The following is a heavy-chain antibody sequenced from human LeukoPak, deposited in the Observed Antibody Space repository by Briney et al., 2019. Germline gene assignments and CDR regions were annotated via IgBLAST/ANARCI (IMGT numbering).Heavy chain of an antibody. J-gene: IGHJ4*02. V-gene: IGHV4-31*03. CDR1: GASISSGAYY. D-gene: IGHD4-17*01. Sequence: SETLSLTCTVSGASISSGAYYWNWIRQHPGKGLEWIAYIYYSGSTYYNPSLKSRVTISVDTSKNQFSLKLGSVTAADTAVYYCAREAVTTRAFDYWGQGTLVTVSS. CDR3: AREAVTTRAFDY. CDR2: IYYSGST.